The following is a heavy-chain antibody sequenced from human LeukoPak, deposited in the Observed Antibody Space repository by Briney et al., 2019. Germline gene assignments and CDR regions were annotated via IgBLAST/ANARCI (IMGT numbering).Heavy chain of an antibody. J-gene: IGHJ4*02. CDR1: GGSISSGGYY. CDR2: IYHSGST. V-gene: IGHV4-30-2*01. CDR3: ARDPGIAAAWTGGGY. Sequence: PSETPSLTCTVSGGSISSGGYYWSWIRQPPGKGLEWIGYIYHSGSTYYNPSLKSRVTISVDRSKNQFSLKLSSVTAADTAVYYCARDPGIAAAWTGGGYWGQGTLVTVSS. D-gene: IGHD6-13*01.